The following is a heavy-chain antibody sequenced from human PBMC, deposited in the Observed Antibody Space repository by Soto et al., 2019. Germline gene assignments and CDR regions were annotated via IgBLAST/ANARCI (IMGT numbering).Heavy chain of an antibody. CDR3: ARDSRFYCGGDCYPDY. V-gene: IGHV3-33*01. Sequence: GGSVRLSCAASGFTFSSYGMHWVRQAPGKGLEWVAVIWYDGSNKYYADSVKGRFTISRDNSKNTLYLQMNSLRAEDTAVYYCARDSRFYCGGDCYPDYWGQGTLVTVSS. CDR2: IWYDGSNK. CDR1: GFTFSSYG. J-gene: IGHJ4*02. D-gene: IGHD2-21*02.